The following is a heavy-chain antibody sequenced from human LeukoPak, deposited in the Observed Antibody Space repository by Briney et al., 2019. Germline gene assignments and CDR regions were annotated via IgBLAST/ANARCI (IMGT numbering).Heavy chain of an antibody. CDR3: ARGRFMIMTH. V-gene: IGHV4-34*01. CDR1: GGSFSGYY. CDR2: INHSGST. J-gene: IGHJ4*02. D-gene: IGHD3-16*01. Sequence: SETLSLTCAVSGGSFSGYYWSWIRQPPGKGLEWIGEINHSGSTNYNPTPKSPGTISVYTYTNQISLKLSSVTAADTDVYYCARGRFMIMTHWGQGTLVTVSS.